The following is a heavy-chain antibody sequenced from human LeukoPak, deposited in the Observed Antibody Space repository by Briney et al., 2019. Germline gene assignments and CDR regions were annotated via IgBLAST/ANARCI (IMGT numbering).Heavy chain of an antibody. CDR2: IYTSGST. J-gene: IGHJ4*02. V-gene: IGHV4-4*07. CDR1: GGPISSYY. D-gene: IGHD2-15*01. CDR3: ARESPVGWYFDY. Sequence: SETLPLTCTVPGGPISSYYWSWIRQPAAKGLEWIGRIYTSGSTNYNPSLKSRVTMAVDTSKNQFSLKLRSVTAADTAVYYCARESPVGWYFDYWGQGTLVTVSS.